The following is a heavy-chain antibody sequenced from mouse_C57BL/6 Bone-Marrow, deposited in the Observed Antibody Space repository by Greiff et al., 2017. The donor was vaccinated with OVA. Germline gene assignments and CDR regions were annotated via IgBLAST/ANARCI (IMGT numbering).Heavy chain of an antibody. V-gene: IGHV1-59*01. CDR3: ARESCRY. Sequence: QVQLQQPGAELVRPGTSVKLSCKASGYTFTSYWMHWVKQRPGQGLEWIGVIDPSDVYTNYNQKFKGKATLTVDTSSRTAYMQRSSLTSEGSAVYYCARESCRYWGQGTTLTVSS. CDR2: IDPSDVYT. J-gene: IGHJ2*01. CDR1: GYTFTSYW.